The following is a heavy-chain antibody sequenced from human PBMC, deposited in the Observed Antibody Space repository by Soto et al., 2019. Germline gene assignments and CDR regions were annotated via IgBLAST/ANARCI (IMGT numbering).Heavy chain of an antibody. V-gene: IGHV4-39*01. CDR1: GGSISSSSYF. Sequence: PSETLSLTCTVSGGSISSSSYFWGWIRQPPGKGLEWIGSIYYSGSTYYNPSLKSRVTVAVDTSKNQFSLKLSSVTAADTAVYYCARPPSDFWFDPRGQGTLLTVSS. CDR2: IYYSGST. CDR3: ARPPSDFWFDP. J-gene: IGHJ5*02. D-gene: IGHD2-21*02.